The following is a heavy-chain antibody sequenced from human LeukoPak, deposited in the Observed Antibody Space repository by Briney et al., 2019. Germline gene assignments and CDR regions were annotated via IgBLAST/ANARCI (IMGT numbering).Heavy chain of an antibody. D-gene: IGHD1-26*01. CDR3: ARESGGDLGEAFDI. V-gene: IGHV3-30*02. Sequence: GGSLRLSCAASGFIFSRNGMHWVRQSPGKGLEWVAFIRYDAKNEYYADSLKGRFTISRDNAKNSLYLQMNSLRAEDTAVYYCARESGGDLGEAFDIWGHGTMVTVSS. CDR2: IRYDAKNE. J-gene: IGHJ3*02. CDR1: GFIFSRNG.